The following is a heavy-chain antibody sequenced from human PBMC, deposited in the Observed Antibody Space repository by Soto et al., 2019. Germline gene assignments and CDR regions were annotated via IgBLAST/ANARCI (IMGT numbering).Heavy chain of an antibody. V-gene: IGHV3-53*01. J-gene: IGHJ4*02. CDR3: ARASTRWVQFDY. CDR1: VFTVNNNY. Sequence: GGSLRLSFSASVFTVNNNYMSWVRQAPGKGLEWVSLIYSSGTTSYADSVKGRFTISRDDSKNTVYLQMNNLRAEDTAVYYCARASTRWVQFDYWGQGTLVNVSS. D-gene: IGHD2-2*01. CDR2: IYSSGTT.